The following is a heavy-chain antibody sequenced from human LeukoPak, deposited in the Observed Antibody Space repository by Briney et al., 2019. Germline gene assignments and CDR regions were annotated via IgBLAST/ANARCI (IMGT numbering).Heavy chain of an antibody. Sequence: GGALRLSCAASGFTFSDYSMNWVRQAPGKGLEGISYIGIDSGNTNYADSVKGRFTISGDKAKNSLYLQMNSLRVEDTAVYYCARDYKYAFDNWGQGTLVTVSS. V-gene: IGHV3-48*01. J-gene: IGHJ4*02. CDR2: IGIDSGNT. CDR1: GFTFSDYS. CDR3: ARDYKYAFDN. D-gene: IGHD5-24*01.